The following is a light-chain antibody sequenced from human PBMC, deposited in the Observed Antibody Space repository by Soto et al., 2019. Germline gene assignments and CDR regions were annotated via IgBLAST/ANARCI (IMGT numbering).Light chain of an antibody. V-gene: IGLV2-14*01. J-gene: IGLJ3*02. CDR2: DVS. CDR3: SSYTSSSTVV. CDR1: SSDVGGYNS. Sequence: QSALTQPASVSGSPGQSITISCSGTSSDVGGYNSVSWYQQHPGKAPKVMIYDVSNRPSGVSNRFSGSKSGNTASLTISGLQAEDDADYYCSSYTSSSTVVFGGGTKLTVL.